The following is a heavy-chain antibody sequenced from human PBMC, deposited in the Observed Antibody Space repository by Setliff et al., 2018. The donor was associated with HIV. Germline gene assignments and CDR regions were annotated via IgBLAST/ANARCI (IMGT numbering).Heavy chain of an antibody. J-gene: IGHJ5*02. D-gene: IGHD3-3*01. V-gene: IGHV7-4-1*02. CDR3: ARDPYPNYDFWSGSLIRGWFDP. CDR1: GYTFTSYA. CDR2: INTNTGNP. Sequence: ASVKVSCKASGYTFTSYAMNWVRQAPGQGLEWMGWINTNTGNPTYAQGFTGRFVFSLDTSVSTAYLQISSLKAEDTAVYYCARDPYPNYDFWSGSLIRGWFDPWSQGTLVTVSS.